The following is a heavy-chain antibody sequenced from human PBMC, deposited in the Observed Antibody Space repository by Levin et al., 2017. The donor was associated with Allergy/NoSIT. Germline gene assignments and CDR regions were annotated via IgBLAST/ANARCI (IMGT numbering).Heavy chain of an antibody. D-gene: IGHD6-19*01. CDR1: GFTFSRYA. V-gene: IGHV3-23*01. CDR2: VNNGGNA. CDR3: AKDHPSSGWPAFEY. J-gene: IGHJ4*02. Sequence: LSLTCAASGFTFSRYAMSWVRQAPGRGLEWVASVNNGGNAYYGGSVKGRFTVSRDNSKNTLDLQMNSLRDDDTAIYYCAKDHPSSGWPAFEYWGQGILVTVSS.